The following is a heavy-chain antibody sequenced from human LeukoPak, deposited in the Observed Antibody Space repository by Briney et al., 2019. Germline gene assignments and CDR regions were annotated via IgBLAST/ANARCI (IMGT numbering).Heavy chain of an antibody. CDR1: GGSISSGSYY. D-gene: IGHD3-22*01. CDR3: ATTMIDWSWGAFDI. J-gene: IGHJ3*02. V-gene: IGHV4-61*02. CDR2: IYTSGNT. Sequence: PSETLSLTCTVSGGSISSGSYYWSWIRQPAGKGLEWIGRIYTSGNTNYNPSLKSRVTISVDTSKNQFSLKLSSVTAADTAVYYCATTMIDWSWGAFDIWGQGTMVTVSS.